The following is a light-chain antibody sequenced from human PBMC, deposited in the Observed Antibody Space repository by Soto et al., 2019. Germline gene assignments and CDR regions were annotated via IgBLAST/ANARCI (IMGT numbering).Light chain of an antibody. CDR2: GAS. Sequence: IVLTQSPGTLSLSPGERITLSCRASQSIRNNYIAWYQHQSGQAPRLLIHGASRRATGIPDRFSGSGSGTDFTLTISRLEVEDFAVYYCQQYGAPPYTFGQGAKLEIK. V-gene: IGKV3-20*01. J-gene: IGKJ2*01. CDR3: QQYGAPPYT. CDR1: QSIRNNY.